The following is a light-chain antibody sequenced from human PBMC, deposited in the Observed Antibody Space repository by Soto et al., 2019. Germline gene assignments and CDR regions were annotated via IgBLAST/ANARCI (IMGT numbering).Light chain of an antibody. CDR2: KAS. CDR3: QQYNSYSQT. J-gene: IGKJ1*01. V-gene: IGKV1-5*03. Sequence: DIQMTQSPSTLSASVGDRVRITCRASQSISSWLAWYQQKPGKAPKLLIYKASSLESGVPSRFSGSGSGTEFTLTISSLQPDDFATYYCQQYNSYSQTFGQGTKVDIK. CDR1: QSISSW.